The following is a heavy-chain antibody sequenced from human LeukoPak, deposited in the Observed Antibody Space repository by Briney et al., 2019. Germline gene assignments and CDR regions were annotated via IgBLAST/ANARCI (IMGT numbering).Heavy chain of an antibody. Sequence: GSLRLSCAASGFTFSSYSMNWVRQAPGKGLEWVSSISSSSSYIYYAVSVKGRFTISRDNAKNSLYLQMNSLRAEDTAVYYCARVASSGYSAAFDYWGQGTLVTVSS. CDR2: ISSSSSYI. D-gene: IGHD3-22*01. CDR1: GFTFSSYS. J-gene: IGHJ4*02. CDR3: ARVASSGYSAAFDY. V-gene: IGHV3-21*01.